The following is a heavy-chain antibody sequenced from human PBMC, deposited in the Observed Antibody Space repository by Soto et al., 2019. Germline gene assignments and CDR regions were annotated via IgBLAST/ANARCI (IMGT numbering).Heavy chain of an antibody. J-gene: IGHJ4*02. CDR1: GGSFSGYY. CDR2: INHSGST. Sequence: SETLSLTCAVYGGSFSGYYWSWIRQPPGKGLEWIGEINHSGSTNYNPSLKSRVTISVDTSKNRFSLRLSSVTAADTAVYYCARHKRITVVGVAPIRGIFDFWGQGDLVTVSS. V-gene: IGHV4-34*01. CDR3: ARHKRITVVGVAPIRGIFDF. D-gene: IGHD3-3*01.